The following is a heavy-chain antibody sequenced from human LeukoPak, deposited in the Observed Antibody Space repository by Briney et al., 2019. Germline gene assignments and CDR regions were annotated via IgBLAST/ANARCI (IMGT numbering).Heavy chain of an antibody. CDR2: ISGSGDST. D-gene: IGHD6-19*01. CDR3: AKVRAPSGWFNSDY. J-gene: IGHJ4*02. V-gene: IGHV3-23*01. CDR1: GFTFINYA. Sequence: GGSLRLSCAASGFTFINYAMTWVRQAPGKGLEWVSAISGSGDSTFNADSVKGRFTISRDNSKNTLYLQMNSLRVEDTAAYYCAKVRAPSGWFNSDYWGQGTLVTVCS.